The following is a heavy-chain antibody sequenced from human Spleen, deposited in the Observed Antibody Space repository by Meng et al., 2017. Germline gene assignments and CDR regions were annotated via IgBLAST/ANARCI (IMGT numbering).Heavy chain of an antibody. CDR3: ARDLGYCITTSCSLSHYGMDV. J-gene: IGHJ6*02. Sequence: SGPTLVKPTQTLTLTCTFSGFSLSTSGVGVGWIRQPPGKALEWLALIYWDDDKRYSPSLKSRLTITKDTSKNQVVLTMSNMDPVDTATYYCARDLGYCITTSCSLSHYGMDVWGQGTTVTVSS. V-gene: IGHV2-5*02. D-gene: IGHD2-2*01. CDR1: GFSLSTSGVG. CDR2: IYWDDDK.